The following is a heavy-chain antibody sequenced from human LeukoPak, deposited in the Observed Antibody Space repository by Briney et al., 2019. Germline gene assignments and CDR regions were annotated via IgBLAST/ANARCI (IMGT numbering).Heavy chain of an antibody. J-gene: IGHJ4*02. D-gene: IGHD3-10*01. CDR1: GFTFSSYE. CDR3: ARDHRGITMVRGARIKLYYFDY. CDR2: IKQDGSEK. V-gene: IGHV3-7*03. Sequence: GGSLRLSCAASGFTFSSYEMNWVRQAPGKGLEWVANIKQDGSEKYYVDSVKGRFTISRDNAKNSLYLQMNSLRAEDTAVYYCARDHRGITMVRGARIKLYYFDYWGQGTLVTVSS.